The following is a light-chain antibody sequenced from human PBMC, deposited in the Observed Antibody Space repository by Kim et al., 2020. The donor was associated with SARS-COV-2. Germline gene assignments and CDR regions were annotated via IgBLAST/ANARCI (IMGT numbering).Light chain of an antibody. CDR3: QAWDSSTAGVV. Sequence: PGHTASITCSGDKLGDKYASWYQQKPGQSPVLVMYEDSQWPSGIPERLSGSNSGNTATLTISGTQAVDEADYYCQAWDSSTAGVVFGGGTQLTVL. V-gene: IGLV3-1*01. J-gene: IGLJ2*01. CDR2: EDS. CDR1: KLGDKY.